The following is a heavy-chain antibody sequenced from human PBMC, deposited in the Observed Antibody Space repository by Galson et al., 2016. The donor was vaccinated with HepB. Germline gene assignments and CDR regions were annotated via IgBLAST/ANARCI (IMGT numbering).Heavy chain of an antibody. CDR3: ARRGADSGYDY. CDR2: IAGGSGSP. CDR1: GFSFSDYA. Sequence: SLRLSCAVSGFSFSDYAMSWVRQAPGKGLEWVSTIAGGSGSPNYADSVKGRFTISRDSSKNTLYLQLNSLRAEDTATYFCARRGADSGYDYWGQGSLVTVSS. D-gene: IGHD3-22*01. J-gene: IGHJ4*02. V-gene: IGHV3-23*01.